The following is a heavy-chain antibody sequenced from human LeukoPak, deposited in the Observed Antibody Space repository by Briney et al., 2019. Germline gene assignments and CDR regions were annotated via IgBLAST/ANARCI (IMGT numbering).Heavy chain of an antibody. V-gene: IGHV1-2*02. J-gene: IGHJ6*03. CDR3: ARDPSYYDILTGYYHYYYYMDV. Sequence: ASVKVSCKASGYTFTGYYMHWVRQAPGQGLEWMGFGNPNSGGTNYSQKFQDRVTMTRDTSISTAYMELSRLRSDDTAVYYCARDPSYYDILTGYYHYYYYMDVWGKGTTVTISS. D-gene: IGHD3-9*01. CDR2: GNPNSGGT. CDR1: GYTFTGYY.